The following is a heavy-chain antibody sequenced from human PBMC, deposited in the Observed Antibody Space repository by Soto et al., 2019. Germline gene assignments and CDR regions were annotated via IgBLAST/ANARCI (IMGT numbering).Heavy chain of an antibody. V-gene: IGHV2-26*01. J-gene: IGHJ6*02. CDR2: IFSNDEK. CDR1: GFSLSNARMG. CDR3: ARIKSGYPLRYYYYYGMDV. D-gene: IGHD3-3*01. Sequence: QVTLKESGPVLVKPTETLTLTCTVSGFSLSNARMGVSWIRQPPGKALEWLAHIFSNDEKSYSTSLKSRLTISKDTSKSQVVLTMTNMDPVDTATYYCARIKSGYPLRYYYYYGMDVWGQGTTVTVSS.